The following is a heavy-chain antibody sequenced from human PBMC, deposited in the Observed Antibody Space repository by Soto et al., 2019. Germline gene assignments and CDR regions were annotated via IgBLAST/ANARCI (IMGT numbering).Heavy chain of an antibody. D-gene: IGHD7-27*01. Sequence: EVELLQSGGGLVQPGGSLRLSCAASGSALSTYIMTWVRQAPGKGLEWVSSMTGSSGNTYYADSVRGRFTTSRDNSRTTLYLQMDSLRADDTAVYYCANSSATGKPDGMDVWGQGTTVAVSS. CDR3: ANSSATGKPDGMDV. J-gene: IGHJ6*02. CDR1: GSALSTYI. V-gene: IGHV3-23*01. CDR2: MTGSSGNT.